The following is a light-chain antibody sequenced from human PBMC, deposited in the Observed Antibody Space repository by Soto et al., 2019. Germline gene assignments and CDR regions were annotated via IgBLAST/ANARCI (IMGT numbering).Light chain of an antibody. V-gene: IGKV3-20*01. CDR2: GTS. CDR3: QQYASSPLLT. J-gene: IGKJ4*01. Sequence: EIVLTQSQGSLSLSPAPSAALXWRASQTIGRTYLAWYQQKPGQAPRLLIFGTSSRATGIPDRFSGSGSGTDFTLSISRLEPEDFAVYYCQQYASSPLLTFGGGTKVDTK. CDR1: QTIGRTY.